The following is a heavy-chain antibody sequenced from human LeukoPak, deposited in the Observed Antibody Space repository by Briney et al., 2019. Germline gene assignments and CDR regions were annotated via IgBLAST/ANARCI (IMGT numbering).Heavy chain of an antibody. J-gene: IGHJ5*02. CDR1: GGFFSGYY. CDR2: IYHSGST. V-gene: IGHV4-34*01. D-gene: IGHD4-23*01. Sequence: SEPLSLTCAVYGGFFSGYYWSWIRQPPGKGLEWIGYIYHSGSTYYNPSLKSRVTISVDRSKNQFSLKLISVTAADTAVYYCARFTDYGGNDGRVDPWGQGTLVTVSS. CDR3: ARFTDYGGNDGRVDP.